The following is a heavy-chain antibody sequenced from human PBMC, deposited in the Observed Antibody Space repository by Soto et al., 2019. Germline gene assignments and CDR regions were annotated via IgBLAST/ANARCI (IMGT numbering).Heavy chain of an antibody. CDR1: GYGFTTYG. CDR3: ARGRYGDY. Sequence: QVHLVQSGAEVKKPGASVKVSCKGSGYGFTTYGITWVRQAPGQGLEWMAWISAHNGNTNYAQKLQGRVTVTRDTSTSTAYMELRSLRCDDTAVYYCARGRYGDYWGQGDLVTVSS. CDR2: ISAHNGNT. J-gene: IGHJ4*02. D-gene: IGHD1-1*01. V-gene: IGHV1-18*01.